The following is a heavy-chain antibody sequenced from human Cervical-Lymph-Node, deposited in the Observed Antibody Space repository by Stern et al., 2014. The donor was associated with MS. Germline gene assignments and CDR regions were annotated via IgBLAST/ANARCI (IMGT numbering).Heavy chain of an antibody. CDR2: INPSDGGR. CDR1: GYNFTNYF. CDR3: ARTSYGANSLQLDF. V-gene: IGHV1-46*01. J-gene: IGHJ4*02. Sequence: VQLVESGAEVTKPGASVKGSCKTSGYNFTNYFIHWVRQAPGEGLEWMGIINPSDGGRRYAQKYQGRITLTRDGSTTTVYMEISSLTSSDTAVYYCARTSYGANSLQLDFWGQGTLVTVS. D-gene: IGHD4/OR15-4a*01.